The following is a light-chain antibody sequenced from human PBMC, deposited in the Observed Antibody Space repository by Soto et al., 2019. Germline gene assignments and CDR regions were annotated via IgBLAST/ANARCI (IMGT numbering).Light chain of an antibody. CDR3: QQSYSTPLT. CDR1: QSISSY. J-gene: IGKJ4*01. Sequence: DIQMNQSPSSLSASVGDRVTITCRASQSISSYLNWYQQKPGKAPKLLIYAASSLQSGVPSRFSGSGSGTDFTLPISSLQPEDFATYYCQQSYSTPLTCGGGTKVEIK. V-gene: IGKV1-39*01. CDR2: AAS.